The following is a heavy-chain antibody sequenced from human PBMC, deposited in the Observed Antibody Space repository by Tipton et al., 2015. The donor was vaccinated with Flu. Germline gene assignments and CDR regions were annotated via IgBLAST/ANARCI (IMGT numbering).Heavy chain of an antibody. Sequence: TLSLTCTVSGGSISSSSYYWGWIRQPPGKGLEWIGSIYYSGSTYYNPSLKSRVTISVDTSKNQFSLKLSSVTAADTAVYYCARIITIFGVVIIGGYFDYWGQGTLVTVSS. J-gene: IGHJ4*02. CDR2: IYYSGST. D-gene: IGHD3-3*01. CDR1: GGSISSSSYY. CDR3: ARIITIFGVVIIGGYFDY. V-gene: IGHV4-39*01.